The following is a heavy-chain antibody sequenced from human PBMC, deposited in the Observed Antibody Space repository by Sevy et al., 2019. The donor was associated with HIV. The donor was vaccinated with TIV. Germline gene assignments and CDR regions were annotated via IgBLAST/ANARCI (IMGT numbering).Heavy chain of an antibody. D-gene: IGHD2-15*01. CDR2: IKQDGSEK. Sequence: GGSLRLSCAASGFTFSSYWMSWVRQAPGKGLDWVANIKQDGSEKYYVDSVKGRFTISRDNAKNSLYLQMNSLRAEDTAVYYCARDILGYCSGGSCFPAGWGQGTLVTVSS. V-gene: IGHV3-7*01. CDR3: ARDILGYCSGGSCFPAG. J-gene: IGHJ4*02. CDR1: GFTFSSYW.